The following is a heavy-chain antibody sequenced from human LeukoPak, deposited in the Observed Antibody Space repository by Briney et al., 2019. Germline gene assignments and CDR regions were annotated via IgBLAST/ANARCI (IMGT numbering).Heavy chain of an antibody. V-gene: IGHV1-2*02. CDR2: INPNSGGT. D-gene: IGHD3-22*01. CDR1: GYTFTGYY. Sequence: ASVKVSCKASGYTFTGYYMHWVRQAPGQGLEWMGWINPNSGGTNCAQKFQGRVTMTRDTSISTAYMELSRLRSDDTAVYYCARPSRYDSSGYDFDYWGQGTLVTVSS. CDR3: ARPSRYDSSGYDFDY. J-gene: IGHJ4*02.